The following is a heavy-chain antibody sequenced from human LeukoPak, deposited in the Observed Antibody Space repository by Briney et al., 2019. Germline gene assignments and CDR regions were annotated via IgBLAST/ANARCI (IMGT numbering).Heavy chain of an antibody. D-gene: IGHD1-14*01. CDR2: ISSSGSTI. CDR1: GFTFGNYD. V-gene: IGHV3-11*04. J-gene: IGHJ4*02. Sequence: PGGSLRLSCAASGFTFGNYDMSWVRQAPGKGLEWISYISSSGSTIYYADSVKGRFTISRDNAKNSLYLQMNSLRAEDTAVYYCAREGLDRGYFDYWGQGSLVTVSS. CDR3: AREGLDRGYFDY.